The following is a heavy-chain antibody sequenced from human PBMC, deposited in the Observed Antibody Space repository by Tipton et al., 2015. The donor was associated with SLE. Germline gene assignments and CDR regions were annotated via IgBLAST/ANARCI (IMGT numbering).Heavy chain of an antibody. Sequence: GLVKPSETLSLTCTVSGGSISSSSYYWGWIRQPPGKGLEWVSSISGSGDASYYEFSVKGRFTISRDNSKNTLYLQMNSLRAEDTAEYYCAKDARRYYYDSSGYPHWFDPWGQGTLVTVSS. J-gene: IGHJ5*02. CDR1: GGSISSSSYY. CDR2: ISGSGDAS. V-gene: IGHV3-23*01. CDR3: AKDARRYYYDSSGYPHWFDP. D-gene: IGHD3-22*01.